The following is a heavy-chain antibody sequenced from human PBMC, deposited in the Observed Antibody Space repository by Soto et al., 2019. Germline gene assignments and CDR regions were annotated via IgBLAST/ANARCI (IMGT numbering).Heavy chain of an antibody. CDR1: GYPFNRYA. Sequence: QAQLVQSGPEVKQPGASMKVECKASGYPFNRYAIRWVRQAPGQGLEWMGWISGYNGDTDYAQNLQGRLTLTTDTSTTIASMELRSLRSDDTGVYYCARASLTIFGAPYGMDVWGQGTTVIVSS. CDR3: ARASLTIFGAPYGMDV. V-gene: IGHV1-18*01. D-gene: IGHD3-3*01. J-gene: IGHJ6*02. CDR2: ISGYNGDT.